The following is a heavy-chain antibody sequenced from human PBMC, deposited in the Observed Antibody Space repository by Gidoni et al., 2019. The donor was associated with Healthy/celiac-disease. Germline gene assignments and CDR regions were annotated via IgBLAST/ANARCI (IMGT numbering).Heavy chain of an antibody. CDR2: IYYSGST. V-gene: IGHV4-39*01. J-gene: IGHJ4*02. CDR3: ASSNPLRYYYDSSGNFDY. CDR1: GGSISSSSYY. Sequence: QLQLQESGPGLVKPSETLSLTCTVSGGSISSSSYYWGWIRQPPGKGLEWIGSIYYSGSTYYNPSLKSRVTISVDTSKNQFSLKLSSVTAADTAVYYCASSNPLRYYYDSSGNFDYWGQGTLVTVSS. D-gene: IGHD3-22*01.